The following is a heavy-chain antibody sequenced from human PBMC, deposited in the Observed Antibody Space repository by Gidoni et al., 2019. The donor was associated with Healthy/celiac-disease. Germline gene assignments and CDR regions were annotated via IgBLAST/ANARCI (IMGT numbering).Heavy chain of an antibody. CDR3: ARGRQAIAVAGNFFDP. Sequence: QVQLVQSGAEVKKPGASVTVSCKASGYTFTSYDINWVRQATGQGLEWMGWMNPNSGKTGYAQKFQGRVTMTRKTSRSTAYMELSSLRSEDTGVYYCARGRQAIAVAGNFFDPWGQGTLVNVSS. CDR2: MNPNSGKT. V-gene: IGHV1-8*01. J-gene: IGHJ5*02. D-gene: IGHD6-19*01. CDR1: GYTFTSYD.